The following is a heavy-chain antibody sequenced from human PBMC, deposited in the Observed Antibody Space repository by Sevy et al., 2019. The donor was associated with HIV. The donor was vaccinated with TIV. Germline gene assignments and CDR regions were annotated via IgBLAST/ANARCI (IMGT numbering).Heavy chain of an antibody. J-gene: IGHJ4*02. D-gene: IGHD3-22*01. CDR1: GYTLSELS. Sequence: ASVKVSCKVSGYTLSELSIHWVRQAPGKGLEWMRRFDPEDGETIYAQKFQGRVTLTEDKSTDTAYMELRSLKTEDTAVYYCATTREYYEDSSGYLDFWGQGTLVTVSS. V-gene: IGHV1-24*01. CDR3: ATTREYYEDSSGYLDF. CDR2: FDPEDGET.